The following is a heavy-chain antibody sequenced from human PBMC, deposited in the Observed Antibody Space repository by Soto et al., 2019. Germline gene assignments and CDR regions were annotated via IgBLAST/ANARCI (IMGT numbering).Heavy chain of an antibody. CDR1: GVSITTPSYH. J-gene: IGHJ4*02. Sequence: SETLSLTCTVSGVSITTPSYHWGWIRQPPGKGLEWIANVYYTGTTFYNPSLKSRVTISVDTSKNQFSLKLSSVTAADTAVYYCARRDSGERFDYWGQGRLVTVSS. CDR3: ARRDSGERFDY. D-gene: IGHD1-26*01. V-gene: IGHV4-39*01. CDR2: VYYTGTT.